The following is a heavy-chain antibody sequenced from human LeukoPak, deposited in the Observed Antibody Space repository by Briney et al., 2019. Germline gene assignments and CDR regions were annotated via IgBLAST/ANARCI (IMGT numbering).Heavy chain of an antibody. V-gene: IGHV3-21*01. CDR1: GFTFSSYS. CDR2: ISSSSSYI. D-gene: IGHD2-2*02. CDR3: AVTQYQLLYGGIDY. Sequence: PGGSLRLSCAASGFTFSSYSMNWVRQAPGKGLEWVSSISSSSSYIYYADSVKGRFTISRDNAKNSQYLQMNSLRAEDTAVYYCAVTQYQLLYGGIDYWGQGTLVTVSS. J-gene: IGHJ4*02.